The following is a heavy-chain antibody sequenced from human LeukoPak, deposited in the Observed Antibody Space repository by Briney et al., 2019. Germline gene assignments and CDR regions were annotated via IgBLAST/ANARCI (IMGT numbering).Heavy chain of an antibody. Sequence: GASVKVSCKASGGTFSSYAISWVRQAPGQGLEWMGGIIPIFGTANYAQKFQGRVTITTDESTSTAYMELSSLRSEDTAVYYCASRYSLKRLTGDPPEYYYYYYMDVWGKGTTVTVSS. CDR3: ASRYSLKRLTGDPPEYYYYYYMDV. CDR2: IIPIFGTA. J-gene: IGHJ6*03. CDR1: GGTFSSYA. V-gene: IGHV1-69*05. D-gene: IGHD7-27*01.